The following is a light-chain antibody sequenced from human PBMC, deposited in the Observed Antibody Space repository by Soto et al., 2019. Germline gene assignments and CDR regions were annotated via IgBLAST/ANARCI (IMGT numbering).Light chain of an antibody. CDR1: QSISSW. J-gene: IGKJ1*01. CDR3: QQYNSYSWT. CDR2: DAY. Sequence: DIPMTQSPSTLSASVGDRVTITCRASQSISSWLAWYQQKPGKAPTLLIYDAYRLESGVPSRFSSSGSGTEFTRTISSLQPYDFATYYCQQYNSYSWTFGQGTKVQIK. V-gene: IGKV1-5*01.